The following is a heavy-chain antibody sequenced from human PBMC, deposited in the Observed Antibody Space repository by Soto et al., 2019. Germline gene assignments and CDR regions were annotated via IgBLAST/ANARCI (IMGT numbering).Heavy chain of an antibody. Sequence: PGGSLRLSCAASGFTFSNAWMSWVSQAPGKGLEWVGRIKSKTDGGTTDYAAPVKGRFTISRDDSKNTLYLQMNSLKTEDTAVYYCAKEGGSLCDTVRVTHWGQGTLVTVSS. V-gene: IGHV3-15*07. CDR3: AKEGGSLCDTVRVTH. J-gene: IGHJ4*02. D-gene: IGHD3-16*01. CDR2: IKSKTDGGTT. CDR1: GFTFSNAW.